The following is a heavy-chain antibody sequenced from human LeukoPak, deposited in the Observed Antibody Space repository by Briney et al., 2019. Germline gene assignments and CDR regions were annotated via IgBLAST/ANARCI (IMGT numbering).Heavy chain of an antibody. D-gene: IGHD3-10*01. CDR2: IYTSGST. V-gene: IGHV4-61*02. J-gene: IGHJ4*02. CDR1: GGSISSGSYY. Sequence: SETLSLTCTVSGGSISSGSYYWSWIRQPAGKGLEWIGRIYTSGSTNYNPSLKSRVTISVDTSKNQFSLKLSSVTAADTAVYYCARGWGYYGSGSHFDYWGQGTLVTVSS. CDR3: ARGWGYYGSGSHFDY.